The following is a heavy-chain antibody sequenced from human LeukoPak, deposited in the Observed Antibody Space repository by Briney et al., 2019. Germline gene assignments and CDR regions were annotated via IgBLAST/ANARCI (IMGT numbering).Heavy chain of an antibody. CDR1: GFTFSSYE. J-gene: IGHJ4*02. D-gene: IGHD4-17*01. CDR3: ARDPYYGDYVV. CDR2: ISSSGSTI. Sequence: PGGSLRLSCAASGFTFSSYEMNWVRQAPGKGLEWVSYISSSGSTIYYADSVKGRFTISRDNARNSLDLQMNSLSAEETAVYYCARDPYYGDYVVWGQGTLVTVSS. V-gene: IGHV3-48*03.